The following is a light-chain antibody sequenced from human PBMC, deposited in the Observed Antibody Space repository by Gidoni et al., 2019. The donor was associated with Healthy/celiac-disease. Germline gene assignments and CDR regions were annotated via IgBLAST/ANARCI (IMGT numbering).Light chain of an antibody. CDR3: QQYDNLPIT. V-gene: IGKV1-33*01. CDR2: DAS. Sequence: DIQMNQSPSSLSASVGDRVTITCQASQDISNYLNWYQQKPGKAPKLLIYDASNLETGVPSRFSGSGSRTDFTFTISSLQPEDIATYYCQQYDNLPITFGQXTRLEIK. J-gene: IGKJ5*01. CDR1: QDISNY.